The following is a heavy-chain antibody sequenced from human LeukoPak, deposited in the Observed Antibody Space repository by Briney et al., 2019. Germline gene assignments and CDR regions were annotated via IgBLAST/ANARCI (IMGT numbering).Heavy chain of an antibody. V-gene: IGHV4-39*07. CDR2: IYYSGST. Sequence: SETLSLTCSVFGGSISSSSYYWGWIRQPPGKGLEWIGSIYYSGSTYYNLSLKSRVTISIDTSKNQFSLKLSSVTAADTAVYYCARVAFYYDSGSYFDYWGQGALVSVSS. J-gene: IGHJ4*02. CDR1: GGSISSSSYY. D-gene: IGHD3-10*01. CDR3: ARVAFYYDSGSYFDY.